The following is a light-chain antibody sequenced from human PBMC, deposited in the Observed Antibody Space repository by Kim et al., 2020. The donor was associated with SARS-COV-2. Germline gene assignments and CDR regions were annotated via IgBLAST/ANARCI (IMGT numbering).Light chain of an antibody. Sequence: QSVLTQPPSLSVAPGQRVTISCSGSSFNIGNNYVSWYQHVPARAPRLVIYDNNKRPSGIPDRFSGSKSDTSATLGITGLQTGDEGTYFCGTWDSSLSAVVFGGGTQLTVL. CDR2: DNN. V-gene: IGLV1-51*01. CDR3: GTWDSSLSAVV. J-gene: IGLJ3*02. CDR1: SFNIGNNY.